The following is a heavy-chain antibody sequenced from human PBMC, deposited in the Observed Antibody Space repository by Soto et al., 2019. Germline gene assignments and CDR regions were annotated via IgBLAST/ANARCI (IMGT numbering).Heavy chain of an antibody. D-gene: IGHD3-22*01. J-gene: IGHJ4*02. CDR3: ARAIGPTLFDY. V-gene: IGHV3-13*04. CDR1: ALTFSSYD. Sequence: GXSKSLSCSASALTFSSYDMHWVRQGTGKGLEWVSAIGTAGDTNYAGSVKGRFTISRENAKNSLYLQMNSLRAGDTAIYFCARAIGPTLFDYWGQGALVTFS. CDR2: IGTAGDT.